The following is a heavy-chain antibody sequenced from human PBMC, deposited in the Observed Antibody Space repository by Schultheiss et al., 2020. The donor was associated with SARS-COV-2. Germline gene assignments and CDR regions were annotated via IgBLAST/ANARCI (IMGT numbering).Heavy chain of an antibody. CDR2: INPNSGGT. CDR3: ARRPARPVGVAFDI. CDR1: GYTFTSYD. Sequence: ASVKVSCKASGYTFTSYDINWVRQATGQGLEWMGWINPNSGGTNYAQKFQGRVTMTRDTSISTAYMELSRLRSDDTAVYYCARRPARPVGVAFDIWGQGTTVTVSS. J-gene: IGHJ3*02. V-gene: IGHV1-2*02. D-gene: IGHD6-6*01.